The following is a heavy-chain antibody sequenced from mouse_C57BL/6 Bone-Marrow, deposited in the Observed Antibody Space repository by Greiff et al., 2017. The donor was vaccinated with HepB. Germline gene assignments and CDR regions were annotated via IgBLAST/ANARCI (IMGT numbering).Heavy chain of an antibody. J-gene: IGHJ3*01. CDR3: ARGNLTGPFAY. Sequence: VKLQESGAELVRPGASVKLSCKASGYTFTDYYINWVKQRPGQGLEWIARIYPGSGNTYYNEKFKGKATLTAEKSSSTAYMQLSSLTSEDSAVYFCARGNLTGPFAYWGQGTLVTVSA. CDR1: GYTFTDYY. D-gene: IGHD4-1*01. V-gene: IGHV1-76*01. CDR2: IYPGSGNT.